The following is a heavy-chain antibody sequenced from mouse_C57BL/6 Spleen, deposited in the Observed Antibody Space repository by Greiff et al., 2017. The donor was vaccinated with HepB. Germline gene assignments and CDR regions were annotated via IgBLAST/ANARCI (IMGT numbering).Heavy chain of an antibody. Sequence: QVQLQQPGAELVKPGASVKLSCKASGYTFTSYWMHWVKQRPGRGLEWIGRIDPNSGGTKYNEKFKSKATLTVDKPSSTAYMQLSSLTSEDSAVYYVASADYGSRLYYYAMDYWGQGTSVTVSS. V-gene: IGHV1-72*01. CDR3: ASADYGSRLYYYAMDY. CDR2: IDPNSGGT. J-gene: IGHJ4*01. CDR1: GYTFTSYW. D-gene: IGHD1-1*01.